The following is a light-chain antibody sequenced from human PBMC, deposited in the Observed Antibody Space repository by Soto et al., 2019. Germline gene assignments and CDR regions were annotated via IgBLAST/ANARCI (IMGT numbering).Light chain of an antibody. CDR2: GAS. Sequence: EIVLTQSSGTLSLSPGERVTLSCRASQSVSSNYLALYQQKSGQAPRLLIYGASTRATGIPDRFSGSGSGTDFSLIISRLEPEDSAVYYCQQYAASPLTFGGGNKLEIK. CDR1: QSVSSNY. V-gene: IGKV3-20*01. CDR3: QQYAASPLT. J-gene: IGKJ4*01.